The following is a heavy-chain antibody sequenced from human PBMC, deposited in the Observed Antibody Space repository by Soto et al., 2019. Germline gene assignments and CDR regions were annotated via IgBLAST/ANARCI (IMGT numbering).Heavy chain of an antibody. CDR3: AKDQATVALYGMDV. V-gene: IGHV3-23*01. CDR1: GFTFSSYA. J-gene: IGHJ6*02. CDR2: ISGSGGST. Sequence: EVQLLESGGGLAQPGGSLRLSCAASGFTFSSYAMSWVRQAPGKGLEWVSGISGSGGSTYYADSVKGRFTISRDNSKNTLYLQMNSLSAVDTSVYYCAKDQATVALYGMDVWGQGTTVTVSS. D-gene: IGHD4-17*01.